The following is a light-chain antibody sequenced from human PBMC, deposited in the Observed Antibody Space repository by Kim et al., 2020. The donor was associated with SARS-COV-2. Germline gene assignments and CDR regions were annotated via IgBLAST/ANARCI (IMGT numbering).Light chain of an antibody. J-gene: IGKJ5*01. CDR3: QQLEYYPIT. CDR1: QGIGSY. Sequence: QLTQSPSSLSASVGDRVTITCRASQGIGSYLAWYQQKPGKAPKLLIYAASTLQSGVPSRFSGSGSETYFTLTITSLQPEDFATYYCQQLEYYPITFGQGTRLEIK. V-gene: IGKV1-9*01. CDR2: AAS.